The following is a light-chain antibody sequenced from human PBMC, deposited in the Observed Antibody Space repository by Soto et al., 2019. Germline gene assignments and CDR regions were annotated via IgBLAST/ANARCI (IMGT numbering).Light chain of an antibody. CDR1: SSDVGGYKY. CDR3: SSYTSSSTRV. V-gene: IGLV2-14*01. CDR2: DVS. Sequence: QSALTQPASVSGSPGQSITISCTGISSDVGGYKYVSWYQQHPGEAPKLMIYDVSNRPSGVSNRFSGSKSGNTASLTISGLQAEDEADYYCSSYTSSSTRVFGTGTQLTVL. J-gene: IGLJ1*01.